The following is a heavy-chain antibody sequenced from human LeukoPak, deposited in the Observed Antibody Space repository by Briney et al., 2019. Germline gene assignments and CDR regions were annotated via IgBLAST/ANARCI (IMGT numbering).Heavy chain of an antibody. CDR2: IYYSGST. V-gene: IGHV4-39*01. CDR3: ASDNEYFQH. J-gene: IGHJ1*01. Sequence: SETLSLTCTVSGGSISSSSYYWGWIRQPPGKGLEWIGSIYYSGSTYYNPSLKSRVTISVDTSKNQFSLKLSSVTAADTAVYYCASDNEYFQHWGQGTLVTVPS. CDR1: GGSISSSSYY.